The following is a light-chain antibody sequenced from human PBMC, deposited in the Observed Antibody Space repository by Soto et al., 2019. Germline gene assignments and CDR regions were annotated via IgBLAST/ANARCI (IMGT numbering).Light chain of an antibody. V-gene: IGKV3-20*01. CDR2: GAS. Sequence: EIVLTQPPGTLSLSPGERATLSCRASQSVSSTYLAWYQQKPGQAPRLLIYGASSRATGIPDRFSGSGSGTDFTLTISRLEPEDFAVYYCQQYGRSPPNTFGGGTKVDIK. J-gene: IGKJ4*01. CDR1: QSVSSTY. CDR3: QQYGRSPPNT.